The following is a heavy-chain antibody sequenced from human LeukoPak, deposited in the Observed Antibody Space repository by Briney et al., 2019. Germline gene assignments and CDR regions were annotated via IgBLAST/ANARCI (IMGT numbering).Heavy chain of an antibody. CDR2: INHSGST. CDR1: GGSFSGYY. Sequence: RPSETLSLTCAVYGGSFSGYYWSWIRQPPGKGLDWIGEINHSGSTNYNPSLKSRVTISVDTSKNQFSLKLSSVTAADTAVYYCARGRSSSWPYYYYMDVWGKGTTVTVSS. D-gene: IGHD6-13*01. J-gene: IGHJ6*03. CDR3: ARGRSSSWPYYYYMDV. V-gene: IGHV4-34*01.